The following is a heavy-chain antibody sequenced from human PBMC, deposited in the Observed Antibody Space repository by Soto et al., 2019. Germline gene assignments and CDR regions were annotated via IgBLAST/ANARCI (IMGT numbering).Heavy chain of an antibody. CDR2: VNGDGSST. J-gene: IGHJ4*02. CDR1: GFTFSSYW. CDR3: ARGGPYSSSEVDY. D-gene: IGHD6-6*01. Sequence: EVQLVESGGGLVQPGGSLRLSCAASGFTFSSYWMHWVRQAPGKGLVWVSRVNGDGSSTSYADSVKGRFTISRDNAKNQLYLQMNRRRVEDTAVYYCARGGPYSSSEVDYWGQGSLVTVSS. V-gene: IGHV3-74*01.